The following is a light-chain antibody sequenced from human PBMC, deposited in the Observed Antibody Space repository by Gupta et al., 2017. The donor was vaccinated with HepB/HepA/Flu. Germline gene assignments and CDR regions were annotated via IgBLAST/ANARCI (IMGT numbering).Light chain of an antibody. V-gene: IGKV4-1*01. CDR2: WAS. CDR1: QSVLYSSNNNNY. Sequence: DIVLTQSPDFLAVSLGERATINCKASQSVLYSSNNNNYLAWYQPKPGQPPKLLFYWASTREPGVRDPFRDSGSARDFTLSIRSSQVEDGAVYYSHGEDATGSSFGQGTKVEIK. CDR3: HGEDATGSS. J-gene: IGKJ2*04.